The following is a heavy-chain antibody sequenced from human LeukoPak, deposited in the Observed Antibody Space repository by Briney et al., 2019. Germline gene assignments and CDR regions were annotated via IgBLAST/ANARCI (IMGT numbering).Heavy chain of an antibody. D-gene: IGHD3-22*01. J-gene: IGHJ3*02. CDR1: GFTFCSYT. V-gene: IGHV3-30*04. Sequence: GRSLRLSCAASGFTFCSYTMHWVRQAPGKGLEWVAVISYDGSNKYYADSVKGRFTISRDNSKNTLYLQMNSLRAEDTAVYYCAREGGQGYYYDSSGYQGAFDIWGQGTMVTVSS. CDR2: ISYDGSNK. CDR3: AREGGQGYYYDSSGYQGAFDI.